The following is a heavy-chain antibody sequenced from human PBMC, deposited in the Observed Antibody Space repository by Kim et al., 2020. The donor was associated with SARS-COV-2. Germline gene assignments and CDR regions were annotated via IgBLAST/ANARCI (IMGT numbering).Heavy chain of an antibody. CDR1: GFTFDEYA. CDR3: AKDSLYGSGCYYAQFDY. D-gene: IGHD3-10*01. Sequence: GGSLRLSCAASGFTFDEYAMNWVRQAPGKGLEWVSGISWSSGSIGYADSVKGRFTISRDNAKNSLYLQMNSLRAEDTALYYCAKDSLYGSGCYYAQFDYWGHGTLVTVSS. J-gene: IGHJ4*01. CDR2: ISWSSGSI. V-gene: IGHV3-9*01.